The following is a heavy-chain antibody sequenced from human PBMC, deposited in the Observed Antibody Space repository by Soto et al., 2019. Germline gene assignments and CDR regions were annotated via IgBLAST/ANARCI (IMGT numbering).Heavy chain of an antibody. CDR2: IWYDGSNK. D-gene: IGHD6-19*01. Sequence: QVQLVESGGGVVQPGRSLRLSCAASGFTFSSYGMHWVRQAPGKGLEWVAVIWYDGSNKYYADSVKGRFTISRDNSKNTLYLQMNRLRAEDTAVYYCARSPSSGWYYFDYWGQGTLVTVSS. V-gene: IGHV3-33*01. J-gene: IGHJ4*02. CDR3: ARSPSSGWYYFDY. CDR1: GFTFSSYG.